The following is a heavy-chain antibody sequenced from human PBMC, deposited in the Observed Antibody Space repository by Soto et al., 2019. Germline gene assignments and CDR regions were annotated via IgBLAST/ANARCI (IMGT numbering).Heavy chain of an antibody. D-gene: IGHD3-10*01. Sequence: QVQLVQSGAEVKKPGSSLRVSCKASGDTFNFYTINWVRQAPGLGLEWLGRIIPYLSVSNYAQKFQGRVTVTXDXATNTAYMEVRSLRSEDTAMYYCATSFGSGYRAFDYWGQGALVTVSS. CDR3: ATSFGSGYRAFDY. CDR1: GDTFNFYT. J-gene: IGHJ4*02. V-gene: IGHV1-69*02. CDR2: IIPYLSVS.